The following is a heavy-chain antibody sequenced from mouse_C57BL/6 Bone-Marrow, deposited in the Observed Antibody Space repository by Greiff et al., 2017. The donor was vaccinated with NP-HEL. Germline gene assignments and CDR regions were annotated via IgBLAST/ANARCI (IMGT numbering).Heavy chain of an antibody. CDR1: GYTFTSYW. CDR3: ARVGDGYFYYYAMDY. D-gene: IGHD2-3*01. V-gene: IGHV1-55*01. CDR2: IYPGSGST. J-gene: IGHJ4*01. Sequence: QVQLQQPGAELVKPGASVKMSCKASGYTFTSYWITWVKQRPGQGLEWIGDIYPGSGSTNYNEKFKSKATLTVDTSSSTAYMQLSSLTSEDSAVYYCARVGDGYFYYYAMDYWVKEPQSPSPQ.